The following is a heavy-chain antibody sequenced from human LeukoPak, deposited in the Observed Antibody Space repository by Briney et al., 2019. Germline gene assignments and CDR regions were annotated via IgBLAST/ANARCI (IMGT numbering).Heavy chain of an antibody. D-gene: IGHD6-13*01. V-gene: IGHV4-59*08. Sequence: SETLSLTCTVSGASITSYYWSWIRQPPGKGLEWIGYISYSGSTKYNPSLKSRVTISVDTSKKQFSLKLSSVTAADTAVYYCARGKPDLAAAGSASDYWGQGTVVTVSS. CDR2: ISYSGST. J-gene: IGHJ4*02. CDR3: ARGKPDLAAAGSASDY. CDR1: GASITSYY.